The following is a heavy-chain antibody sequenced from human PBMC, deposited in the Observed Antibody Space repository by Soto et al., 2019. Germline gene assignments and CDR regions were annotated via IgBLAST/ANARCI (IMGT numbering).Heavy chain of an antibody. V-gene: IGHV3-7*01. D-gene: IGHD4-17*01. CDR1: GFTFSNYW. J-gene: IGHJ4*02. CDR3: ARDRLARSIRWSDS. Sequence: PGGSLRLSCAASGFTFSNYWMNWVRQAPGKGLEWVATIKQDGSERYYVDSVKGRFTISRDNAKSSLDLQVNSLRVEDMAVYYCARDRLARSIRWSDSWGQGTLVTVSS. CDR2: IKQDGSER.